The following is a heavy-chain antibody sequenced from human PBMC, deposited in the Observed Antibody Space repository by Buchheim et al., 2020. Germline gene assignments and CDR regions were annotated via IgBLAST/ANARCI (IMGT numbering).Heavy chain of an antibody. CDR2: INSKTDGGTT. J-gene: IGHJ4*02. CDR1: GFTFSNAW. V-gene: IGHV3-15*07. Sequence: EVQLVESGGGLVKPGGSLRLSCAASGFTFSNAWMNWVRQAPGKGLEWVGRINSKTDGGTTDYAAPVKGRFTISRDDSKNTLYLQMNSLKTEDTAVYYCTTVFGVRGVTSYFDYWGQGTL. D-gene: IGHD3-10*01. CDR3: TTVFGVRGVTSYFDY.